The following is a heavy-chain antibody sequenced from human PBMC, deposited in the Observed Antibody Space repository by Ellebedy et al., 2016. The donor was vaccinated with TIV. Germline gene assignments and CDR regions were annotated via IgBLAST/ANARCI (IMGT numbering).Heavy chain of an antibody. V-gene: IGHV3-33*01. D-gene: IGHD3-9*01. Sequence: GGSLRLXCAASGFTFSSYGMHWVRQAPGKGLEWVAVIWYEGSNKYYADSVKGRFTISRDNSKNTLYLQMNSLRAEDTAVYYCARDQGYDILTGYYTYGMDVWGQGTTVTVSS. CDR3: ARDQGYDILTGYYTYGMDV. CDR2: IWYEGSNK. J-gene: IGHJ6*02. CDR1: GFTFSSYG.